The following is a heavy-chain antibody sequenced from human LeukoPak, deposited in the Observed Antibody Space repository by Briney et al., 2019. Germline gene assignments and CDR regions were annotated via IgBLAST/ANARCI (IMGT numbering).Heavy chain of an antibody. J-gene: IGHJ3*02. D-gene: IGHD4-11*01. CDR3: ASLYSADAFDI. V-gene: IGHV5-51*01. Sequence: GESLKISCKGSGYSFSNYWIGWVRQMPGKGLEWMGIIYPGDSDTRYSPSFQGQVTISVDESINTAYLQWSSLKASDTAMYYCASLYSADAFDIWGQGTMVTVSS. CDR2: IYPGDSDT. CDR1: GYSFSNYW.